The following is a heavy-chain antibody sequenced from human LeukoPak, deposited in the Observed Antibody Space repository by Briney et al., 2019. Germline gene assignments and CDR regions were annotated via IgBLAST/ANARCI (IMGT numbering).Heavy chain of an antibody. D-gene: IGHD3-10*01. CDR2: TNPNSGDT. J-gene: IGHJ5*02. CDR3: ARVPRRGDRFDP. Sequence: ASVKVSCKASGYTFTSYGISWVRQAPGQGLEWMGWTNPNSGDTGYAQKFQGRVTMTRDYSITTAYMELNSLTSEDTAVYYCARVPRRGDRFDPWGQGTLVTVSS. V-gene: IGHV1-8*02. CDR1: GYTFTSYG.